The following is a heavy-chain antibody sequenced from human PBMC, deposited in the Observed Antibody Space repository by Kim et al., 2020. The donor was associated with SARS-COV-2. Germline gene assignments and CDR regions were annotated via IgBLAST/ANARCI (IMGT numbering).Heavy chain of an antibody. Sequence: AESVEGRLTMSRDNAKNTLYLQVKRLRAEDTAVYYCTKGMTVAGTSDAFDSWGQGTMVTVSS. CDR3: TKGMTVAGTSDAFDS. V-gene: IGHV3-74*01. D-gene: IGHD6-19*01. J-gene: IGHJ3*02.